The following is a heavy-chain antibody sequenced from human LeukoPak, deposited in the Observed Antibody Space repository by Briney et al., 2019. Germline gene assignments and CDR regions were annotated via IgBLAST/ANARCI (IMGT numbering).Heavy chain of an antibody. CDR1: GGSISSYY. CDR3: ARDSNYEPGGFDY. Sequence: SETLSLTCTVSGGSISSYYWSWIRQPPGKGLEWIGYIYYSGSTYYNPSLKSRVTISVDTSKNQFSLKLSSVTAADTAVYYCARDSNYEPGGFDYWGQGTLVTVSS. D-gene: IGHD4-11*01. J-gene: IGHJ4*02. V-gene: IGHV4-59*06. CDR2: IYYSGST.